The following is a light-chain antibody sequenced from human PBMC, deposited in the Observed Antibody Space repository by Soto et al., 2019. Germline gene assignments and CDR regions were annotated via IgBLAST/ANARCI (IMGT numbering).Light chain of an antibody. V-gene: IGKV3-11*01. Sequence: EIVLTQSPATLSLSPGERATLSCSASQSVSSHLAWYQQKPGQAPRLLIYDASNRATGIPARFSGSGSGTDFTLTVTSLEPEDFAVYYCQQRSNWPSTFGGGTKVEIK. CDR2: DAS. J-gene: IGKJ4*01. CDR3: QQRSNWPST. CDR1: QSVSSH.